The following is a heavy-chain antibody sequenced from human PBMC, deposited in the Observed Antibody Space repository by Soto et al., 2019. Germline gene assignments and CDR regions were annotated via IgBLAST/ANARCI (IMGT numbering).Heavy chain of an antibody. V-gene: IGHV3-21*01. CDR3: ARDPPGYSSSWYAFDI. Sequence: EVQLVESGGGLVKPGGSLRLSCAASGFTFSSYSMNWVRQAPGKGLEWVSSISSSSSYIYYADSVKGRFTISRDNAKNSLYLQMNSLRAEDTAVYYCARDPPGYSSSWYAFDIWGQGTMVTVSS. CDR1: GFTFSSYS. CDR2: ISSSSSYI. D-gene: IGHD6-13*01. J-gene: IGHJ3*02.